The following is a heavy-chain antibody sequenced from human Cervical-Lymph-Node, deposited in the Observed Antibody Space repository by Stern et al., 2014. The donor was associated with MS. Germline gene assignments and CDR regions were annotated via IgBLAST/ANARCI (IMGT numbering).Heavy chain of an antibody. CDR2: IYYSGST. V-gene: IGHV4-30-4*01. CDR1: GGSISIGEYY. CDR3: ARVPRVSDFDL. J-gene: IGHJ4*02. Sequence: QVQLQESGPGLVKPSQTLSLTCTVSGGSISIGEYYWSWIRQPPGKGLEWIGYIYYSGSTYYNPYLESRIVISVDSSRNQFSLELSSVTAADTAIYYCARVPRVSDFDLWGRGTLVTVSS. D-gene: IGHD6-6*01.